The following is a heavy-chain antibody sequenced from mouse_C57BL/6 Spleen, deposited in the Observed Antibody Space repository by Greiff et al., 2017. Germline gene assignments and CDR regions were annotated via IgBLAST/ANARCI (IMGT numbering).Heavy chain of an antibody. J-gene: IGHJ1*03. V-gene: IGHV1-4*01. D-gene: IGHD2-4*01. CDR1: GYTFTSYT. Sequence: VQLQQSGAELARPGASVKMSCTASGYTFTSYTMHWVKQRPGQGLEWIGYINPSSGYTKYNQKFKDKATVTADKSSSTAYMQLSSLTSEDSAVYYCARGGDYDESYFDVWGTGTTVTVSS. CDR3: ARGGDYDESYFDV. CDR2: INPSSGYT.